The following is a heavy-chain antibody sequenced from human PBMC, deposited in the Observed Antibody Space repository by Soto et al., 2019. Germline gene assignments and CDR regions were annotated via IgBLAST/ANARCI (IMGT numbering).Heavy chain of an antibody. D-gene: IGHD1-26*01. CDR2: IYHSGRT. Sequence: QLQLQESGSGLVKPSQTLSLTCAVSGGSISSGGYSWSWIRQPPGKGLAWIGYIYHSGRTYYNPSLKSRVTISVDRSKNQFSLNLSSVTASDTAVYYCAAGGGLTRYYWGQGTLVTVSS. CDR1: GGSISSGGYS. J-gene: IGHJ4*02. CDR3: AAGGGLTRYY. V-gene: IGHV4-30-2*01.